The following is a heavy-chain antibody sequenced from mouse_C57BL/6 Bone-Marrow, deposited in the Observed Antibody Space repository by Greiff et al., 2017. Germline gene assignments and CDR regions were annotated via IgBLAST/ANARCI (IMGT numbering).Heavy chain of an antibody. CDR1: GYSFTDYN. Sequence: VQLQQSGPELVKPGASVKISCKASGYSFTDYNMNWVKQSNGKSLEWIGVFNPNYGTTSYNQKFKGKATLTVDQSSSQAYMQLNTLTSEDSAVYYCARRGYYYGSSHFDYWGQGTTLTVSS. V-gene: IGHV1-39*01. D-gene: IGHD1-1*01. CDR3: ARRGYYYGSSHFDY. CDR2: FNPNYGTT. J-gene: IGHJ2*01.